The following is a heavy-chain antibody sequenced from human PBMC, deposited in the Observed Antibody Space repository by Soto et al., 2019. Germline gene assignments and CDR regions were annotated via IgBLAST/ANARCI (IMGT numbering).Heavy chain of an antibody. CDR2: ISAYNGNT. Sequence: QVQLVQSGAEVKKPGASVKVSCKASGYTFTSYGISWVRQAPGQGLEWMGWISAYNGNTNYAQKLQGRVTMTTDTATSTAYMELRRRRSDDTAVYYCARGVWFGESQVRGYYYYYYGMDVWGQGTTVTVSS. V-gene: IGHV1-18*01. CDR3: ARGVWFGESQVRGYYYYYYGMDV. D-gene: IGHD3-10*01. J-gene: IGHJ6*02. CDR1: GYTFTSYG.